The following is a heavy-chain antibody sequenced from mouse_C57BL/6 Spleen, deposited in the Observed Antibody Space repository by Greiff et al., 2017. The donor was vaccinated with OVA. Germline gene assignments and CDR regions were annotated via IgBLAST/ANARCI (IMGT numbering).Heavy chain of an antibody. V-gene: IGHV1-26*01. D-gene: IGHD2-3*01. Sequence: EVQLQQSGPELVKPGASVKISCKASGYTFTDYYMNWVKQSHGKSLEWIGDINPNNGGTSYNQKFKGKATLTVDKSSSTAYMELRSLTSEDSAVYYCARNDGPWYFDVWGTGTTVTVSS. J-gene: IGHJ1*03. CDR3: ARNDGPWYFDV. CDR2: INPNNGGT. CDR1: GYTFTDYY.